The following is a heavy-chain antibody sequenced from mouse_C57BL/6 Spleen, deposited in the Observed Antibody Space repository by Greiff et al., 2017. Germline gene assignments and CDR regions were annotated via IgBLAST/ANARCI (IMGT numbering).Heavy chain of an antibody. D-gene: IGHD2-4*01. CDR3: APGGSIYYDSFYAMDY. J-gene: IGHJ4*01. CDR1: GYTFTSYW. CDR2: IHPNSGST. Sequence: VQLQQPGAELVKPGASVKLSCKASGYTFTSYWMHWVKQRPGQGLEWIGMIHPNSGSTNYNEKFKSKATLTVDKSSSTAYMQLSSLTSEDSAVYYCAPGGSIYYDSFYAMDYWGQGTSVTVSS. V-gene: IGHV1-64*01.